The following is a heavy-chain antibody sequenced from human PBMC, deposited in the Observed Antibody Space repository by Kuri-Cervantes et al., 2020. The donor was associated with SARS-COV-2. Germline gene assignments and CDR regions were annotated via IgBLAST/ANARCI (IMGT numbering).Heavy chain of an antibody. CDR3: ARDNIVVVPAAIRWFDP. V-gene: IGHV4-61*02. CDR2: IYTSGST. Sequence: SETLSLTCTVSGGSISSGSYYWSWIRQPAGKGLEWIGRIYTSGSTNYNPSLKSRVTISVDTSKNQFSLKLSSVTAADTAVYYCARDNIVVVPAAIRWFDPWGQGPLVPVSS. D-gene: IGHD2-2*01. CDR1: GGSISSGSYY. J-gene: IGHJ5*02.